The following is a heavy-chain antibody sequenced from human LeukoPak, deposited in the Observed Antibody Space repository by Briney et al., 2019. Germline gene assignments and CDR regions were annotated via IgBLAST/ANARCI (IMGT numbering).Heavy chain of an antibody. J-gene: IGHJ5*02. D-gene: IGHD2-2*02. CDR1: GGTFSSYA. CDR3: ASFLGEGCSSTSCYIASWFDP. CDR2: IIPIFGTA. Sequence: SVKVSCKASGGTFSSYAISWVRQAPGQGLEWMGGIIPIFGTANYAQRLQGRVTITADESTSTAYMELSSLRSEDTAVYYCASFLGEGCSSTSCYIASWFDPGAREPWSPSPQ. V-gene: IGHV1-69*01.